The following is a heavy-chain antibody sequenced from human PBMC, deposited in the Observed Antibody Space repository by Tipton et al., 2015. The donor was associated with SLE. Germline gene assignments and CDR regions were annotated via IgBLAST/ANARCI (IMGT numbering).Heavy chain of an antibody. CDR1: GYSFTSSW. V-gene: IGHV5-51*03. J-gene: IGHJ4*02. D-gene: IGHD6-6*01. Sequence: VQSGAEVKKPGESLKISCKGSGYSFTSSWIGWVRQTPGKGLEWMGIIYAADSDTTYSPSFQGQVTISADKSISTAYLQWSSLKASDTAIYYCARRYSSTWSIDYWGQGTLATVSS. CDR3: ARRYSSTWSIDY. CDR2: IYAADSDT.